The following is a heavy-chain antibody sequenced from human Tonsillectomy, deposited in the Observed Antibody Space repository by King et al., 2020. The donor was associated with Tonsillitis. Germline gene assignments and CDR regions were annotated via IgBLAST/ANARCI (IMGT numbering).Heavy chain of an antibody. CDR3: VTSRWHWFDP. CDR1: GYSFTNYW. Sequence: VQLVESGAEVKKPGESLRISCKGSGYSFTNYWISWVRQMPGKGLEWMGRSDPSDSYTKYSPTFQGHVTISADMSISTAFLQWSNLKASDTAMYYCVTSRWHWFDPWGQGTLVTVSS. J-gene: IGHJ5*02. CDR2: SDPSDSYT. D-gene: IGHD6-19*01. V-gene: IGHV5-10-1*03.